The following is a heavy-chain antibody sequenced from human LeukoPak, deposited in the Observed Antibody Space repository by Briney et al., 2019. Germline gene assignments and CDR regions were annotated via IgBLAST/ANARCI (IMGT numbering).Heavy chain of an antibody. CDR2: ISSSSSYI. Sequence: GGSLRLSCAVSGFKFSSYSMKWVRHAPGKGLEWVSFISSSSSYIYYADSLKGRFTISRDNAKNSLYLQMNSLRAEDTAVYYCARGTMFPYYFDYWGQGTLVTVSS. V-gene: IGHV3-21*01. D-gene: IGHD3-10*02. CDR1: GFKFSSYS. CDR3: ARGTMFPYYFDY. J-gene: IGHJ4*02.